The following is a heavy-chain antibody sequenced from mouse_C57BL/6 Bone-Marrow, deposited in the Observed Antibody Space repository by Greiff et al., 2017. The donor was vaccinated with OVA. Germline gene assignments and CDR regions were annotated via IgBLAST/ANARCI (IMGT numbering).Heavy chain of an antibody. V-gene: IGHV1-82*01. CDR3: ARSTAQVDY. CDR2: IYPGDGDT. CDR1: GYAFSSSW. J-gene: IGHJ2*01. Sequence: QVQLQQSGPELVKPGASVKISCKASGYAFSSSWMNWVKQRPGKGLEWIGRIYPGDGDTNYNGKFKGKATLTADKSSSTAYMQLSSLTSEDSAVYFCARSTAQVDYWGQGTTLTVSS. D-gene: IGHD3-2*02.